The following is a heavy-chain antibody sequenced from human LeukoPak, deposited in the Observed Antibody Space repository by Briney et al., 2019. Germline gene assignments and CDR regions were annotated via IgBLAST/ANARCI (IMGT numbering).Heavy chain of an antibody. CDR1: GGTFSSYA. J-gene: IGHJ6*02. V-gene: IGHV1-69*04. CDR3: ARAYSSGWTPANYYYYYGMDV. CDR2: IIPIFGIA. Sequence: SSVKVSCKASGGTFSSYAISWLLQSPGQGLEWMVRIIPIFGIANYAQKFQGRVTITADKSTSTAYMELSSLRSEDTAVYYCARAYSSGWTPANYYYYYGMDVWGQGTTVTVSS. D-gene: IGHD6-19*01.